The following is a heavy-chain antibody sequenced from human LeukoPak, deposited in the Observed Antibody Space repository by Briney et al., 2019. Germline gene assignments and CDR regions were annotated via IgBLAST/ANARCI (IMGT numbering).Heavy chain of an antibody. CDR2: IGIRGDT. D-gene: IGHD6-19*01. CDR1: GFTFIDYD. CDR3: ARGGIQVSGIDEFDY. Sequence: GGSLRLSCAASGFTFIDYDMHWVRQVIGEGLGWVSAIGIRGDTHYSGSVKGRFTISGENAESSLYLQMNSLRAEDTAVYYCARGGIQVSGIDEFDYWGQGTLVTVSS. J-gene: IGHJ4*02. V-gene: IGHV3-13*01.